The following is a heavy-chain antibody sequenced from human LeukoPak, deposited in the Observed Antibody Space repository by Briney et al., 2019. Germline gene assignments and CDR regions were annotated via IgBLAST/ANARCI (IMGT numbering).Heavy chain of an antibody. CDR3: ARGTYYYDSSGYFRWFDP. Sequence: ASVKVSCKASGGTFSSYAISWVRQAPGQGLEWMGGIIPIFGTANYAQKFQGRVTITTDESTSTAYMELSSLRSEDTAVYYCARGTYYYDSSGYFRWFDPWGQGTLVTASS. V-gene: IGHV1-69*05. CDR1: GGTFSSYA. D-gene: IGHD3-22*01. J-gene: IGHJ5*02. CDR2: IIPIFGTA.